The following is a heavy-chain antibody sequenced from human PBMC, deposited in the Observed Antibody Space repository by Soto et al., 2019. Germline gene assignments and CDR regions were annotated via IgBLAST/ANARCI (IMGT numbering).Heavy chain of an antibody. D-gene: IGHD3-22*01. Sequence: QVQLVQSGAEVKKPGASVKVSCTASGYTFTIYGISWVRQAPGQGLEWMGWISGYNGNTDYAPNREDRVTITTDAYTSSVYMGLRSLRSDDTAVYYCARVDYYDSSGYYGYWGQGTLITVSS. CDR3: ARVDYYDSSGYYGY. CDR1: GYTFTIYG. CDR2: ISGYNGNT. V-gene: IGHV1-18*04. J-gene: IGHJ4*02.